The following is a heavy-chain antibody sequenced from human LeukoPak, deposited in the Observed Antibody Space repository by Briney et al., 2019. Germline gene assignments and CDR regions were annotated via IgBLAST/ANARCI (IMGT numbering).Heavy chain of an antibody. CDR3: ATVGGGYDFDY. D-gene: IGHD3-22*01. Sequence: PGGSLRLSCAASGFTVSSNYMSWVRQAPGKGLEWVSVFYSGGYTYYADSVKGRFTISRDNSKNTLYLQMISLRAEDTAVYYCATVGGGYDFDYWGQGTLVTVPS. CDR2: FYSGGYT. V-gene: IGHV3-53*01. CDR1: GFTVSSNY. J-gene: IGHJ4*02.